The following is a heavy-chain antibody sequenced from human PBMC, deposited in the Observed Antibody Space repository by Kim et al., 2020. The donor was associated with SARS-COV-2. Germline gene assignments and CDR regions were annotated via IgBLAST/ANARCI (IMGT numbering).Heavy chain of an antibody. Sequence: SETLSLTCTVSGGSISSYYWSWIRQPPGKGLEWIGYIYYSGSTNYNPSLKSRVTISVDTSKNQFSLKLSSVTAADTAVYYCARALLRYFDWLPGDDGMDVWGQGTTVTVSS. CDR2: IYYSGST. D-gene: IGHD3-9*01. CDR3: ARALLRYFDWLPGDDGMDV. J-gene: IGHJ6*02. CDR1: GGSISSYY. V-gene: IGHV4-59*01.